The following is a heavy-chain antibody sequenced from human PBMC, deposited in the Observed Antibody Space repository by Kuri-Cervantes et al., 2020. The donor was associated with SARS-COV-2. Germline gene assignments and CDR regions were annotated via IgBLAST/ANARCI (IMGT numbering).Heavy chain of an antibody. J-gene: IGHJ4*02. CDR2: LNPNGGTT. CDR1: GYTFTDYY. D-gene: IGHD3-10*01. V-gene: IGHV1-46*01. Sequence: ASVKVSCKASGYTFTDYYIHWVRQAPGQGLEWMGMLNPNGGTTIYAQKFQGRVTMTRDTSTNTVYMELSSLRSEDTAVFYCASSLISSGSYYNVYWGQGTLVTVSS. CDR3: ASSLISSGSYYNVY.